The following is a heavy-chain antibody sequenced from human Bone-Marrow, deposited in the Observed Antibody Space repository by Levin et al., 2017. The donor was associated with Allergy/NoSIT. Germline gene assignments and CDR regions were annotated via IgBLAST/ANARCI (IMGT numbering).Heavy chain of an antibody. V-gene: IGHV5-51*01. CDR1: GSSFTSYW. D-gene: IGHD4-17*01. Sequence: GGSLRLSCKGSGSSFTSYWIGWVRQMPGKGLEWMGIIYPGDSDTRYSPSFQGQVTISADKSISTAYLQWSSLKASDTAMYYCASIDYGDKRVYWGQGTLVTVSS. CDR3: ASIDYGDKRVY. J-gene: IGHJ4*02. CDR2: IYPGDSDT.